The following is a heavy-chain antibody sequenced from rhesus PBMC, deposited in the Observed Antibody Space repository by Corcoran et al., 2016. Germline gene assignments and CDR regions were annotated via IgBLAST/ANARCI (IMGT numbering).Heavy chain of an antibody. D-gene: IGHD2-21*01. CDR2: ITSSGST. CDR3: AKKGTVLATDY. J-gene: IGHJ4*01. CDR1: GGSISSGYYY. Sequence: QVQLQESGPGLVEPSETLSLTCAVSGGSISSGYYYWSWIRQPPGKGLEWIGYITSSGSTSYNPSLKSRGTISRDTSKNQFSLTLSSVTAADTAVYYCAKKGTVLATDYWGQGVLVTVSS. V-gene: IGHV4-122*02.